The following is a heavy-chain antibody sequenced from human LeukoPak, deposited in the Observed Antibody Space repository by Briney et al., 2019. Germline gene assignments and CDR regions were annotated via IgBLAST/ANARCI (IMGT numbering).Heavy chain of an antibody. CDR1: GYTFTGYY. CDR2: INPNSGGT. D-gene: IGHD3-22*01. V-gene: IGHV1-2*02. CDR3: ARAQRYYYDSSGYYGY. Sequence: ASVKVSCKASGYTFTGYYMHWVRQAPGQGLEWMGWINPNSGGTDYAQKFQGRVTMTRDTSISTAYMELSRLRSDDTAVYYCARAQRYYYDSSGYYGYWGQGTLVTVSS. J-gene: IGHJ4*02.